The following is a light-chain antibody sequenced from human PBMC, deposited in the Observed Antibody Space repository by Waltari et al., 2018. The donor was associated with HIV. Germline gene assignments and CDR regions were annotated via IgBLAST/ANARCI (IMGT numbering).Light chain of an antibody. J-gene: IGKJ2*01. CDR1: QSLVYSNGYNY. CDR3: IQALQTPYT. Sequence: DIVMTQSPLSLSVTPGEPASISCRSSQSLVYSNGYNYLDWYLQKPGQSPQILFYFGSHRASGVPDRFTGSGSGTDFTLKISRVEAEDVGVYYCIQALQTPYTFGQGTKLEIK. CDR2: FGS. V-gene: IGKV2-28*01.